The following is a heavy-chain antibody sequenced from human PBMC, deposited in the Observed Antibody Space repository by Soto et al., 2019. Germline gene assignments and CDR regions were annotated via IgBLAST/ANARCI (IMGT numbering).Heavy chain of an antibody. CDR3: ARGLVAQIAVARTAAFAI. J-gene: IGHJ3*02. D-gene: IGHD6-19*01. CDR1: GYSFTSYW. CDR2: IFPGDSDT. V-gene: IGHV5-51*01. Sequence: PGESLKISCKGSGYSFTSYWIGWVRQKPGKGLEWMGIIFPGDSDTRYSPSFQGQVTMSADKSISTAYLQWNSLKAPDTAMYYCARGLVAQIAVARTAAFAIWGQGTMVTVSS.